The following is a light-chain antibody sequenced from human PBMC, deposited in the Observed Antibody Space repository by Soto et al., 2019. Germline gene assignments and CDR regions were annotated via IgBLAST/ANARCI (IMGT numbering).Light chain of an antibody. J-gene: IGLJ1*01. CDR3: CSYAGSSTYV. CDR2: EGS. Sequence: ALTQPASVSGSPGQSITISCTGTSSDVGRYNLVSWYQQHPGKAPKLMIYEGSKRPSGVSNRFSGSKSGNTASLTISGLQAEDEADYYCCSYAGSSTYVFGTGTKVTVL. CDR1: SSDVGRYNL. V-gene: IGLV2-23*01.